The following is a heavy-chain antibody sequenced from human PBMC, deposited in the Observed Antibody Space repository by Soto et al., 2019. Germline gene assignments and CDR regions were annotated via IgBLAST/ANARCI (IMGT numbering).Heavy chain of an antibody. V-gene: IGHV1-69*12. J-gene: IGHJ4*02. D-gene: IGHD3-10*01. CDR1: GGTFSSYD. Sequence: QVQLVQSGAEVKKPGSSVKVSCKASGGTFSSYDISWVRQAPGQGLEWMGGIIPIFGTTNYAQMFQGRVTTIADASTSTAYMALTSLRSDATSVYYCAFGDMVIEYWGQGTLVTVSS. CDR2: IIPIFGTT. CDR3: AFGDMVIEY.